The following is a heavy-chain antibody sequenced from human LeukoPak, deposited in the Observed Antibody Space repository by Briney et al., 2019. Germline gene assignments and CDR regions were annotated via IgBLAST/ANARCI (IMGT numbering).Heavy chain of an antibody. CDR2: ISYDGSNK. CDR3: ASATGPSYYFDY. V-gene: IGHV3-30*03. Sequence: GGSLRLSCAASGFTFSSYGMHWVRQAPGKGLEWVAVISYDGSNKYYADSVKGRFTISRDNSKNTLYLQMNSLRAEDTAVYYCASATGPSYYFDYWGQGTLVTVSS. CDR1: GFTFSSYG. J-gene: IGHJ4*02. D-gene: IGHD1-1*01.